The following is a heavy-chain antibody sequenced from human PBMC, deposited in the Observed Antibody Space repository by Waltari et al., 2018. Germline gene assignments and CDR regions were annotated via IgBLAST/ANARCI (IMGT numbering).Heavy chain of an antibody. CDR2: INHSGST. Sequence: QVQLQQWGAGLLKPSETLSLTCAVYGGSFSGYYWSWIRQPPGKGLEWIGEINHSGSTNYNPSLKSRVTISVDTSKNQFSLKLSSMTAADTAVYYCARGRRGVRPYYMDVWGKGTTVTISS. D-gene: IGHD3-10*01. V-gene: IGHV4-34*01. CDR1: GGSFSGYY. J-gene: IGHJ6*03. CDR3: ARGRRGVRPYYMDV.